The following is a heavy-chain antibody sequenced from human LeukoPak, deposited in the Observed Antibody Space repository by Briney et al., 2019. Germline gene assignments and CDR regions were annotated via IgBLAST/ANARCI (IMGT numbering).Heavy chain of an antibody. Sequence: SETLSLTCAVYGGSFSGYYWSWIRQPPGKGLEWIGEINHSGSANYNPSLKSRVTISVDASKSQFSLRLSTVTAADTAVYYCARLTYSNNWYFRRGLDNWFDPWGQGTLVTVSS. V-gene: IGHV4-34*01. CDR2: INHSGSA. CDR1: GGSFSGYY. D-gene: IGHD6-13*01. CDR3: ARLTYSNNWYFRRGLDNWFDP. J-gene: IGHJ5*02.